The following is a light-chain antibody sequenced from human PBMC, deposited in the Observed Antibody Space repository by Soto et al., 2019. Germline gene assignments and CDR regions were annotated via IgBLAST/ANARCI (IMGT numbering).Light chain of an antibody. Sequence: IVLTQSPATLSLSPGKRATLSCRASQSVSSNLAWYQQKPGQAPRLLIYGASTRATGIPAGFSGSGSGTEFTLTISSLQSEDFAVYYCQQYNNWPRTFGQGTKVDIK. V-gene: IGKV3-15*01. J-gene: IGKJ1*01. CDR3: QQYNNWPRT. CDR1: QSVSSN. CDR2: GAS.